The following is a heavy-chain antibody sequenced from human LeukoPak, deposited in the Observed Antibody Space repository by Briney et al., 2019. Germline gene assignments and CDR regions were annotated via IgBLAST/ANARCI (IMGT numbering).Heavy chain of an antibody. V-gene: IGHV1-18*01. CDR2: ISAYNGNT. Sequence: ASVKVSCKASGYTFTSYGISWVRQAPGQGLEWMGWISAYNGNTNYAQKLQGRVTMTTDTSTSTAYMELRSLRSDDTAVYYCAADRDYGDYFAFDIWGQGTMVTVSS. CDR3: AADRDYGDYFAFDI. D-gene: IGHD4-17*01. CDR1: GYTFTSYG. J-gene: IGHJ3*02.